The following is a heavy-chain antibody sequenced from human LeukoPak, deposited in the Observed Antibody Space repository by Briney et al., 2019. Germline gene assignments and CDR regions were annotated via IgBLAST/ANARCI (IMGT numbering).Heavy chain of an antibody. D-gene: IGHD6-13*01. CDR3: AKGYGYSSSWTSNYYFYGLDV. Sequence: PGGSLRLSCAASGFTFRSYAIYWVRQAPGKGLEWVSGISGSGGDTYFADSVKGRFTISRDNSKNTVFLQMDSLRAEDTAVYYCAKGYGYSSSWTSNYYFYGLDVWGQGTTVTVSS. CDR1: GFTFRSYA. J-gene: IGHJ6*02. CDR2: ISGSGGDT. V-gene: IGHV3-23*01.